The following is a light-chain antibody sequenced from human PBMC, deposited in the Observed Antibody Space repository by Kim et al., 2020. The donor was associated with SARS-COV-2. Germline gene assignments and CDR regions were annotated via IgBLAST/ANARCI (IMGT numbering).Light chain of an antibody. J-gene: IGLJ7*01. V-gene: IGLV2-14*04. CDR3: SSYTTSSTLE. CDR2: DVS. Sequence: GQSITISCTGTSSDVSGYNYVSWYQQHPDRAPKLIIYDVSKRPSGVSNRFSGSKSGNTASMTISGLQAEDEAAYYCSSYTTSSTLEFGGGTQLTVL. CDR1: SSDVSGYNY.